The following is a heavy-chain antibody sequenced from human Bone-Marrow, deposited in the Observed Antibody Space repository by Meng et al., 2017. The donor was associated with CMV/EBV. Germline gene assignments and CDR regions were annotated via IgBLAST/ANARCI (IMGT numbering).Heavy chain of an antibody. V-gene: IGHV1-69*05. CDR3: AREGVEMATIAQPYFDY. Sequence: SGKVSCKASGGTFSSYAISWVRQAPGQGLEWMGGIIPIFGTANYAQKFQGRVTITTDESTSTAYMELSSLRSEDTAVYYCAREGVEMATIAQPYFDYWGQGTLVTVSS. D-gene: IGHD5-24*01. CDR2: IIPIFGTA. J-gene: IGHJ4*02. CDR1: GGTFSSYA.